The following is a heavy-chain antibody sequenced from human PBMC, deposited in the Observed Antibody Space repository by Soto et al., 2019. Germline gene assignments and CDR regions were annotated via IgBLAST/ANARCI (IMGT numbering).Heavy chain of an antibody. Sequence: SETLSLTCRVSGGSVSSYYWSWIRQPPGKGLEWIGHIDYSGSTNFNPSLKSRVTISADTSKNQFSLKLTSVTAADTAAYYCARDRYDFWSGYSEMDVWGKGTTVTVSS. CDR1: GGSVSSYY. D-gene: IGHD3-3*01. CDR2: IDYSGST. J-gene: IGHJ6*04. CDR3: ARDRYDFWSGYSEMDV. V-gene: IGHV4-59*02.